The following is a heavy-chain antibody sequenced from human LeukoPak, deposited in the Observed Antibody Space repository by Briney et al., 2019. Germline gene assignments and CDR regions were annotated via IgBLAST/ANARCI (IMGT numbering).Heavy chain of an antibody. CDR3: ARARIAVAGHFDY. CDR2: INPNSGGT. J-gene: IGHJ4*02. Sequence: ASVKVSCKASGHTFTGYYMHWVRQAPGQGLEWMGWINPNSGGTNYAQKFQGRVTMTRDTSISTAYMELSRLRSDDTAVYCCARARIAVAGHFDYWGQGTLVTVSS. CDR1: GHTFTGYY. V-gene: IGHV1-2*02. D-gene: IGHD6-19*01.